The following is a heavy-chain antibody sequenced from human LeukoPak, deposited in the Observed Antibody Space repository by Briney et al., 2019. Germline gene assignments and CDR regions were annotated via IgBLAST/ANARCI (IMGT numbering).Heavy chain of an antibody. J-gene: IGHJ6*03. D-gene: IGHD3-22*01. CDR2: IIPIFGTA. CDR3: ASTYYYDSSGYYSHWGVYYYYMDV. Sequence: ASVKVSCKASGGTFSSYAISWVRQAPGQGLEWMGGIIPIFGTANYAQKFQGRVTITADKSTSTAYMELSSLRSEDTAVYYCASTYYYDSSGYYSHWGVYYYYMDVWGKGTTVTVSS. V-gene: IGHV1-69*06. CDR1: GGTFSSYA.